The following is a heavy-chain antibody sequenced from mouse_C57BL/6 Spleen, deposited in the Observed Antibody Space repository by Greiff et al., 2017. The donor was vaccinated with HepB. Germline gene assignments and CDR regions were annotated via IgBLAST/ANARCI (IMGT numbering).Heavy chain of an antibody. V-gene: IGHV1-82*01. CDR1: GYSFSSSW. Sequence: VKLMESGPELVKPGASVKISCKASGYSFSSSWMNWVKQRPGKGLEWIGRIYPGDGDTNYNGKFKGKATLTADKSSSTAYMQLSSLTSEDSSVYFCARDYYGSSYWFAYWGQGTLVTVSA. CDR3: ARDYYGSSYWFAY. J-gene: IGHJ3*01. CDR2: IYPGDGDT. D-gene: IGHD1-1*01.